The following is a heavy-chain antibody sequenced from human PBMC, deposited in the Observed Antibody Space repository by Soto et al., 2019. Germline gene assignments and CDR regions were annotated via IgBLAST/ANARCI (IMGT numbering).Heavy chain of an antibody. CDR1: GGSISSYY. J-gene: IGHJ4*02. CDR2: IYYSGST. V-gene: IGHV4-59*01. CDR3: ARAPDYYGSGSYYSKPSQKPVQFDY. D-gene: IGHD3-10*01. Sequence: SETLSLTCTVSGGSISSYYWSWIRQPPGKGLEWIGYIYYSGSTNHNPSLKSRVTISVDTSKNQFSLKLSSVTAADTAVYYCARAPDYYGSGSYYSKPSQKPVQFDYWGQGTLVTVS.